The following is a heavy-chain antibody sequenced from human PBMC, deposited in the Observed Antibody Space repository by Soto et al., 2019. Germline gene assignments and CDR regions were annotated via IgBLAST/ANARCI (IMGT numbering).Heavy chain of an antibody. CDR1: GFTFSSYG. V-gene: IGHV3-30*18. CDR3: AKAGSSSDLGY. D-gene: IGHD6-6*01. CDR2: ISYDGSNK. Sequence: GGSLRLSCAASGFTFSSYGMHWVRQAPGKGLEWVAVISYDGSNKYYADSVKGRFTISRDNSKNTLYLQMNSLRAEDTAVYYCAKAGSSSDLGYWGQGTLVTVSS. J-gene: IGHJ4*02.